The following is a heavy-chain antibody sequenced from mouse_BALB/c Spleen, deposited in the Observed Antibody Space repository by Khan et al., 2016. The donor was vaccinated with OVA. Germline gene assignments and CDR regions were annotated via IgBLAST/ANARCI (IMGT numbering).Heavy chain of an antibody. V-gene: IGHV2-6-1*01. J-gene: IGHJ4*01. CDR2: IWSDGST. D-gene: IGHD2-10*01. Sequence: QVQLKQSGPGLVAPSQSLSITCTISGFSLTNYGVHWVRQPPGKGLEWLVVIWSDGSTTYTSALNSRLTLCKDNPKSHVFLKMNRLQHEDTAMYFCARQPYYHYNIMDYWGQGTSVTVSS. CDR3: ARQPYYHYNIMDY. CDR1: GFSLTNYG.